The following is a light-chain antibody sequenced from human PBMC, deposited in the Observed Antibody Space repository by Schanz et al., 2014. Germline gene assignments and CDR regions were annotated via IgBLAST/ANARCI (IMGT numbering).Light chain of an antibody. J-gene: IGKJ4*01. CDR1: QSVSSSY. CDR2: GAS. Sequence: EIVLTQSPATLSLSPGERATLSCRASQSVSSSYLAWYQHKPGQAPRLLIYGASSRATGIPDRFSGSGSGTDFTLTISSLEPEDFAVYYCQQRDSWPSRRVTFGGGTKVEIK. V-gene: IGKV3D-20*02. CDR3: QQRDSWPSRRVT.